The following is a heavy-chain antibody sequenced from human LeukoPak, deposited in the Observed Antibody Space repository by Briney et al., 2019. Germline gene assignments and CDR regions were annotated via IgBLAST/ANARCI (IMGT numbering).Heavy chain of an antibody. CDR3: ARWYGSGSYYNAEAFDI. CDR1: GGTFSSYA. J-gene: IGHJ3*02. D-gene: IGHD3-10*01. CDR2: IIPIFGTA. V-gene: IGHV1-69*05. Sequence: ASVKVSCKASGGTFSSYAISWVRQAPGQGLEWMGGIIPIFGTANYAQKFQGRVTITTDESTSTAYMELSSLRSEDTAVYYCARWYGSGSYYNAEAFDIWGQGTMVTVSS.